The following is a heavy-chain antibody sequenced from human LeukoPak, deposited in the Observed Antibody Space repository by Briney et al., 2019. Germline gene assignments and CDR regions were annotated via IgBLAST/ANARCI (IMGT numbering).Heavy chain of an antibody. D-gene: IGHD4-17*01. Sequence: SETLSLTCTVSGGSISSSSYYWGWIRQSPGKGLEWIGSIYYSGSTYYNPSLKSRVIISVDTSKNQFSLKLSSVTAADTAVYYCARVPRVTTFDYWGQGTLVTVSS. CDR1: GGSISSSSYY. V-gene: IGHV4-39*01. CDR3: ARVPRVTTFDY. J-gene: IGHJ4*02. CDR2: IYYSGST.